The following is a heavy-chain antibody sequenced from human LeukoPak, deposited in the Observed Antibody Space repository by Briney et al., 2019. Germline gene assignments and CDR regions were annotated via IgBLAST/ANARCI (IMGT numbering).Heavy chain of an antibody. V-gene: IGHV4-4*07. CDR3: ARDRLQLGILWAFDP. CDR1: GGSISSYY. CDR2: IYTSGST. D-gene: IGHD7-27*01. J-gene: IGHJ5*02. Sequence: SETLSLTCTVSGGSISSYYWSWIRQPAGKGLEWIGRIYTSGSTNYNPSLKSRVTMSVDTSKNQFSLKLSSVTAADTAVYYCARDRLQLGILWAFDPWGQGTLVTVSS.